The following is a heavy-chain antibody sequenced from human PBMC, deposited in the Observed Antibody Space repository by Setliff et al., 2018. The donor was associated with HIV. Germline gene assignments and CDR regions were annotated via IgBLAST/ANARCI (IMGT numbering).Heavy chain of an antibody. J-gene: IGHJ3*01. Sequence: PSETLSLTCTVSGGSISSHYWSWIRQPPGKGLEWIGSIYYSGSTNYNPSLKSRVTISVDTSKNQFSLKLNSVTAADTAVYYCARGEACGGGCHYAFELWGRGTMVTVSS. CDR2: IYYSGST. CDR1: GGSISSHY. CDR3: ARGEACGGGCHYAFEL. D-gene: IGHD2-21*02. V-gene: IGHV4-59*08.